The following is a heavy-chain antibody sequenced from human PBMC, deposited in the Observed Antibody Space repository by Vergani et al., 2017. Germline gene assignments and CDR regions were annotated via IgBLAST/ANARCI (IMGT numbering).Heavy chain of an antibody. Sequence: VQLVETGGGLIQPGGSLRLSCAASGFTFSDYYMSWIRQAPGKGLEWVSYISSSSSYTNYADSVKGRFTISRDNAKNSLYLQMNSLRAEDTAVYYCARVGEIKFDAFDIWGQGTMVTVSS. V-gene: IGHV3-11*06. CDR2: ISSSSSYT. CDR1: GFTFSDYY. J-gene: IGHJ3*02. CDR3: ARVGEIKFDAFDI. D-gene: IGHD3-10*01.